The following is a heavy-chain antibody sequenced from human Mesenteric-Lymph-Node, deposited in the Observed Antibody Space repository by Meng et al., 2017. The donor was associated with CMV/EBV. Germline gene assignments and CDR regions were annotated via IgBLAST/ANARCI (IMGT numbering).Heavy chain of an antibody. V-gene: IGHV5-51*01. CDR3: ARSKTEGLSWFDP. D-gene: IGHD3/OR15-3a*01. CDR1: GYSFTSYW. CDR2: IYPGDSDT. Sequence: KVSCKGSGYSFTSYWIGWVRQMPGKGLEWMGIIYPGDSDTRYSPSFQGQVTISADKSISTAYLQWSSLKASDTAMYYCARSKTEGLSWFDPWGQGTLVTVSS. J-gene: IGHJ5*02.